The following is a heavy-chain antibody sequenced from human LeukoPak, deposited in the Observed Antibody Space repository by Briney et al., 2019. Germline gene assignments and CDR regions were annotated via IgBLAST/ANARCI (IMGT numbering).Heavy chain of an antibody. J-gene: IGHJ4*02. D-gene: IGHD4-23*01. CDR3: ARDEVRWPPSYFDY. CDR1: GFTFSSYS. Sequence: GGSLRLSCAASGFTFSSYSMNWVRQAPGKGLDWVSSISSSSYIYYADSVKGRFTISRDNAKNSLYLQMNSLRAEDTAVYYCARDEVRWPPSYFDYWGQGTLVTVSS. CDR2: ISSSSYI. V-gene: IGHV3-21*01.